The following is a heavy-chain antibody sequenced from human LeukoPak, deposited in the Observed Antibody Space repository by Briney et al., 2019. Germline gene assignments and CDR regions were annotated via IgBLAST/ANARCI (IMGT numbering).Heavy chain of an antibody. CDR3: GKNRYSGSLSPFDI. CDR1: KFSFSSYA. V-gene: IGHV3-23*01. D-gene: IGHD1-26*01. CDR2: ISGGGGNT. J-gene: IGHJ3*02. Sequence: GGSLRLSCAASKFSFSSYAMSWVRQAPGKGLEWVSAISGGGGNTYYADSVKGRFTISRDNSKNTLYLQMNSLRAEDTAVYYCGKNRYSGSLSPFDIWGQGTMVTVSS.